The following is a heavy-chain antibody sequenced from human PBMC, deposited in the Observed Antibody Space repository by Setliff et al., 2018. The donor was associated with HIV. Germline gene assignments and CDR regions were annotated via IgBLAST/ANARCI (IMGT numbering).Heavy chain of an antibody. D-gene: IGHD3-10*01. CDR3: ARDTWFGESEDPFYYYMDV. CDR1: SGSISGFY. V-gene: IGHV4-4*07. Sequence: SETLSLTCTVSSGSISGFYWTWIRQPAGKGLEWIGRIYASVTTVYTPSLKSRVIMSVDTSKKHFALRATSVTAADSAVYYCARDTWFGESEDPFYYYMDVWGKGTTVTVSS. CDR2: IYASVTT. J-gene: IGHJ6*03.